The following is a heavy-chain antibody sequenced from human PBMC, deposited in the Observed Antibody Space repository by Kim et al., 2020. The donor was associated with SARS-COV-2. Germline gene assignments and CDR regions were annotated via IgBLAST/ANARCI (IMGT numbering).Heavy chain of an antibody. V-gene: IGHV4-59*08. D-gene: IGHD4-17*01. J-gene: IGHJ4*02. Sequence: PTLKSRVTISVDTSKNQFSLKLSSVTAADTAVYYCARHSYGDYGTYYFDYWGQGTLVTVSS. CDR3: ARHSYGDYGTYYFDY.